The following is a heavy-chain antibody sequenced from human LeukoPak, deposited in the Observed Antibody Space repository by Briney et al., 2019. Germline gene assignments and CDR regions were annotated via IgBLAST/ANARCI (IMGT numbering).Heavy chain of an antibody. CDR3: ARDLGGWLQFRYYYYYYGMDV. J-gene: IGHJ6*02. Sequence: PGGSLRLSCATSGFTFSSYSMNWVRQAPGKGLEWVSSISSSSSYIYYADSVKGRFTISRDNAKNTLYLQMNSLRAEDTAVYYCARDLGGWLQFRYYYYYYGMDVWGQGTTVTVSS. CDR2: ISSSSSYI. CDR1: GFTFSSYS. D-gene: IGHD5-12*01. V-gene: IGHV3-21*01.